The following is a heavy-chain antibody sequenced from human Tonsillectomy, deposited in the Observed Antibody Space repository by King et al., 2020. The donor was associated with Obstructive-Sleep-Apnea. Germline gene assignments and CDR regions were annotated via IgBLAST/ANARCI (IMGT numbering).Heavy chain of an antibody. J-gene: IGHJ4*02. CDR3: AKDPLGIQLWSTPPYYFDY. CDR2: ISGSGGST. Sequence: VQLVESGGGLVQPGGSLRLSCAASGFTFSSYAMSWVRQAPGKGLEWVSAISGSGGSTYYADSVKGRFTISRDNSKNTLYLQMNSLRAEDTAVYYCAKDPLGIQLWSTPPYYFDYWGQGTLVTVSS. V-gene: IGHV3-23*04. CDR1: GFTFSSYA. D-gene: IGHD5-18*01.